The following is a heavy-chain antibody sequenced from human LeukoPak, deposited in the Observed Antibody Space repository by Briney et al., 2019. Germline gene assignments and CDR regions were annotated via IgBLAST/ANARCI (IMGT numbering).Heavy chain of an antibody. CDR2: INTSGRS. CDR3: TRDEEVGGPHDGAFDM. Sequence: SETLSLTCTVSDDSMTKYYWSWVRQSAGTGLEWIGRINTSGRSDYNPSLKGRVTMSIDTSKNQFFLKLTSLTAADTAVYYCTRDEEVGGPHDGAFDMWGQGTLVTVTS. D-gene: IGHD1-26*01. V-gene: IGHV4-4*07. CDR1: DDSMTKYY. J-gene: IGHJ3*02.